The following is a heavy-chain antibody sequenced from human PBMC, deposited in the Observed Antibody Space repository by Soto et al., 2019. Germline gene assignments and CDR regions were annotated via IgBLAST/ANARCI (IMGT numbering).Heavy chain of an antibody. CDR1: GFTFSIYD. J-gene: IGHJ4*02. CDR2: TRSNGGST. Sequence: GGSLRLSCAASGFTFSIYDMHWVRQAPGKGLEYVAATRSNGGSTYYANSVKGRFTISRDNSKNTLYLQMGSLRAEDMAVYYCSRSFSGSSHVFDYWGQGALVTVSS. D-gene: IGHD1-26*01. CDR3: SRSFSGSSHVFDY. V-gene: IGHV3-64*01.